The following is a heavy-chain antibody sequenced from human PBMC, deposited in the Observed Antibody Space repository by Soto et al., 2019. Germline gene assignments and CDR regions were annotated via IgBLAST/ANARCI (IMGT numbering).Heavy chain of an antibody. J-gene: IGHJ4*02. CDR2: IDPSDSQT. D-gene: IGHD3-22*01. Sequence: GESLKISCKGPGYSFDGYWITWVRQKPGKGLEWMGRIDPSDSQTYYSPSFRGHVTISVTKSITTVFLQWSSLRASDTAMYYCARQIYDSDTGPNFQYYFDSWGQGTPVTVSS. CDR3: ARQIYDSDTGPNFQYYFDS. CDR1: GYSFDGYW. V-gene: IGHV5-10-1*01.